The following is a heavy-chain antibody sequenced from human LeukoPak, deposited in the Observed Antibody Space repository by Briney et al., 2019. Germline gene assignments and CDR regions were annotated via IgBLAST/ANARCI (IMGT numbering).Heavy chain of an antibody. CDR1: GYLLTGYY. D-gene: IGHD1-26*01. V-gene: IGHV1-2*06. J-gene: IGHJ4*02. CDR2: INPNSGGT. CDR3: ARDSGTRGVDY. Sequence: ASVKVSCKASGYLLTGYYMHWVRQAPGQGLEWMGRINPNSGGTNYTQRFQGRVTMTRDTSISTAYMELSRLTSDDTAVYYCARDSGTRGVDYWGQGTLVTVSS.